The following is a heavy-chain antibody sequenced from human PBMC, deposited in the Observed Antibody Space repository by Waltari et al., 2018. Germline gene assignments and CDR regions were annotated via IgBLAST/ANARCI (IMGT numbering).Heavy chain of an antibody. Sequence: QVQLVQSGAEVKKPGASVKVSCKASGYTFTSYGISWVRQAPGQGLEWMGWITAYNCNTIYAQKLQGRVTMTTDTSTGTAYMELRSLRSDDTAVYYCARDVGGSYPDREFDYWGQGTLVTVSS. J-gene: IGHJ4*02. CDR1: GYTFTSYG. D-gene: IGHD1-26*01. CDR3: ARDVGGSYPDREFDY. V-gene: IGHV1-18*01. CDR2: ITAYNCNT.